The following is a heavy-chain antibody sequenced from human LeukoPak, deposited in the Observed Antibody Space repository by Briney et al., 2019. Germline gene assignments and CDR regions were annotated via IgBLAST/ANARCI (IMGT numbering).Heavy chain of an antibody. CDR1: GGTFSSYA. D-gene: IGHD3-22*01. CDR2: IIPIFGTA. V-gene: IGHV1-69*05. Sequence: GASVKVSCKASGGTFSSYAISWVRQAPGQGLEWMRGIIPIFGTANYAQKFQGRVTITTDESTSTAYMELSSLRSEDTAVYYCARASGNYYDSSGYYRTPPRFDYWGQGTLVTVSS. CDR3: ARASGNYYDSSGYYRTPPRFDY. J-gene: IGHJ4*02.